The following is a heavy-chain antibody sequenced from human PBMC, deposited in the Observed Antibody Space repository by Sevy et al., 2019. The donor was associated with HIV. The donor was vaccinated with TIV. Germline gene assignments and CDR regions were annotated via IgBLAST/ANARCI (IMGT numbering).Heavy chain of an antibody. CDR2: IHHGGST. J-gene: IGHJ4*02. Sequence: SETLSLTCAVSGGSITSGGYSWSWIRQPPGKGLEWIGYIHHGGSTYYNPSLKTRVTISVDTSKNQFSLKVTSVTAADTAVYYCARVHGYQYYFDSWDQGTLVTVSS. D-gene: IGHD5-12*01. CDR1: GGSITSGGYS. CDR3: ARVHGYQYYFDS. V-gene: IGHV4-30-2*01.